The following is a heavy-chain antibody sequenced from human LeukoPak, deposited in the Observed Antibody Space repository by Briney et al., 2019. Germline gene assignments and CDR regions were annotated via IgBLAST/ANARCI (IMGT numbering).Heavy chain of an antibody. V-gene: IGHV4-39*01. CDR1: GGCISSSSYY. J-gene: IGHJ4*02. D-gene: IGHD2-2*01. CDR2: IYYSGST. CDR3: AVGRGRYCSSTSCYFSIGYFDY. Sequence: SETLSLTCTVSGGCISSSSYYWGWIRQPPGKGLEWIGSIYYSGSTYYNPSLKSRVTISVDTSKNQFSLKLSSVTAADTAVYYCAVGRGRYCSSTSCYFSIGYFDYWGQGTLVTVSS.